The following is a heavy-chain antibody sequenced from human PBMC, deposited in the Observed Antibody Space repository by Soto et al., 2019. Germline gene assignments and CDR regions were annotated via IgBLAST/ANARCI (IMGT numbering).Heavy chain of an antibody. D-gene: IGHD3-10*01. V-gene: IGHV4-39*01. CDR3: AGGRGDYYYGMDV. J-gene: IGHJ6*02. CDR1: GGSISSSSYY. CDR2: IYYSGST. Sequence: QLQLQESGPGLVKASETLSPTCTVSGGSISSSSYYWGWIRQPPGKGLEWIGSIYYSGSTYYNPSLKSRVTISVDTSKNQLSLRLSSVTAADTAVYYCAGGRGDYYYGMDVWGQGTTVTVSS.